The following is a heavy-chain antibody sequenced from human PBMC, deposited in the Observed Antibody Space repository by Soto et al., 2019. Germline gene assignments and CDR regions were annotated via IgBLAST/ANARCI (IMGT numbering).Heavy chain of an antibody. D-gene: IGHD2-15*01. CDR1: GFTFSNYW. J-gene: IGHJ4*02. CDR2: INSDGSST. Sequence: GGSLRLSCAASGFTFSNYWMHWVRQAPGKGLVWVSRINSDGSSTIYADSVKGRFTISRDNAKNTLYLQMNSLRAEDTAVYYCARGGCSRGTCYSGGWGQGTLVTVSS. CDR3: ARGGCSRGTCYSGG. V-gene: IGHV3-74*01.